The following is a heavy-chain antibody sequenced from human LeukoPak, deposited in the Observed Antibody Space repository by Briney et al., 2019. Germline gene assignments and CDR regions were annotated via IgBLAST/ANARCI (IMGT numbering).Heavy chain of an antibody. CDR1: GFTFSSSG. Sequence: GGSLRLSCAASGFTFSSSGMHWVRQAPGKGLEWVAFISYDGSNRYYADSVKGRFTISRDNSKNTLYLQMNSLRAEDTAVYYCAREVQQWLVRRGYYFDYWGQGTLVTVSS. CDR2: ISYDGSNR. V-gene: IGHV3-30*02. D-gene: IGHD6-19*01. CDR3: AREVQQWLVRRGYYFDY. J-gene: IGHJ4*02.